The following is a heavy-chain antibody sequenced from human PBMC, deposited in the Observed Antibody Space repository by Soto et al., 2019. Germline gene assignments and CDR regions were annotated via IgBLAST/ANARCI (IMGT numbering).Heavy chain of an antibody. J-gene: IGHJ2*01. V-gene: IGHV1-69*12. Sequence: QVQLVQSGAEVKKPGSSVKVSCKASGGTFSNYAISWVRQAPGQGLEWMGGITPFFGTANYAQKFQGRVTITADESMSTAYMERSRLRSEDTAVYYCARPLGSAVAGPGRFDLWGRGTLVTVSS. CDR3: ARPLGSAVAGPGRFDL. D-gene: IGHD6-19*01. CDR2: ITPFFGTA. CDR1: GGTFSNYA.